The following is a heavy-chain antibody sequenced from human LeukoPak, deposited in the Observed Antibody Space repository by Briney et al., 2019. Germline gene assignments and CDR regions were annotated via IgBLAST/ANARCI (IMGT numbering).Heavy chain of an antibody. J-gene: IGHJ3*02. V-gene: IGHV3-30*01. CDR1: GFTFSSYA. CDR2: ISYDGSNK. CDR3: ARGASMVGAFDI. D-gene: IGHD2-15*01. Sequence: GGSLRLSCAASGFTFSSYAMHWVRQAPGKGLEWVAVISYDGSNKYYADSVKGRFTISRDNSKNTLYLQMNSLRAEDTAVYYWARGASMVGAFDIWGQGTMVTVSS.